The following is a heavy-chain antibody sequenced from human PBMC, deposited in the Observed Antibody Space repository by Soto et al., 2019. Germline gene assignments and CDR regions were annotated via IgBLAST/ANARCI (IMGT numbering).Heavy chain of an antibody. D-gene: IGHD4-17*01. V-gene: IGHV4-31*03. J-gene: IGHJ4*02. CDR3: ARGVGNDYSDYYFDY. Sequence: QVQLQESGPGLVKPSQTLSLTCTVSGGSIRSGGYYWSWIRQPPGKGLEWIGYVYYSGSTYFNPSLKSRVTISEDTSKNQFSLKLSSVTAADTAVYYCARGVGNDYSDYYFDYWGQGTLVTVSS. CDR2: VYYSGST. CDR1: GGSIRSGGYY.